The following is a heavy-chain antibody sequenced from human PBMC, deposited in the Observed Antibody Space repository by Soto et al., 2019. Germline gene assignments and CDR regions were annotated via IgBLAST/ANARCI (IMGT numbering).Heavy chain of an antibody. CDR1: GGSISSGDYY. V-gene: IGHV4-30-4*01. CDR2: IYYSGST. J-gene: IGHJ4*02. Sequence: SETLSLTCTVSGGSISSGDYYWSWIRQPPGKGLEWIGYIYYSGSTYYNPSLKSRVTISVDTSKNQFSLKLSSVTAADTAVYYCARDVLDYDSSGFPQGSYFDYWGQGTLVTVSS. D-gene: IGHD3-22*01. CDR3: ARDVLDYDSSGFPQGSYFDY.